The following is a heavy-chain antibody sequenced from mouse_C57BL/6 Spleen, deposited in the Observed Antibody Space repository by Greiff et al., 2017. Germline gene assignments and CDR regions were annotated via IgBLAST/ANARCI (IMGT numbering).Heavy chain of an antibody. D-gene: IGHD1-1*01. V-gene: IGHV1-72*01. J-gene: IGHJ1*03. CDR3: ARESTTVVEGDWYFDV. Sequence: QVQLQQPGAELVKPGASVKLSCKASGYTFTSYWMHWVKQRPGRGLEWIGRIDPNSGGTKYNEKFKSKATLTVDKPSSTAYMQLSSLTSEDSAVYYCARESTTVVEGDWYFDVWGTGTTVTVSS. CDR2: IDPNSGGT. CDR1: GYTFTSYW.